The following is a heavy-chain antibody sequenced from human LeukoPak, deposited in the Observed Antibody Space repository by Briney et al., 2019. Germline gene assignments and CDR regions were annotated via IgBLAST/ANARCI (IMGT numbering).Heavy chain of an antibody. CDR3: ARLPESRATYYYDSSGYYYGDAFDI. D-gene: IGHD3-22*01. Sequence: VASVTVSCKASGYTFTSYYMHWVRQAPGQGLEWMGIINPSGGSTSYAQKFQGRVTMTRDMSTSTVYMELSSLRSEDTAVYYCARLPESRATYYYDSSGYYYGDAFDIWGQGTMVTVSS. J-gene: IGHJ3*02. V-gene: IGHV1-46*01. CDR1: GYTFTSYY. CDR2: INPSGGST.